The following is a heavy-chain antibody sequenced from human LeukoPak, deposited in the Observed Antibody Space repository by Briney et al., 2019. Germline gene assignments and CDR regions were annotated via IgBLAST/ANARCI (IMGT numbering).Heavy chain of an antibody. CDR3: ARDAGDYYDSSGYYEYYFDY. J-gene: IGHJ4*02. D-gene: IGHD3-22*01. Sequence: GASVKVSCKASGGTFSSYAISWVRQAPGQGXEWMGGIIPIFGTANYAQKFQGRVTITADESTSTAYMELSSLRSEDTAVYYCARDAGDYYDSSGYYEYYFDYWGQGTLVTVSS. CDR2: IIPIFGTA. CDR1: GGTFSSYA. V-gene: IGHV1-69*13.